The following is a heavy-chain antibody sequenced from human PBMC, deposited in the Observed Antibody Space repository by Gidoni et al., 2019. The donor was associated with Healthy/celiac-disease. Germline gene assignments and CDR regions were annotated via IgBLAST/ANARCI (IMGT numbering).Heavy chain of an antibody. J-gene: IGHJ4*02. CDR1: GGTFSSSA. V-gene: IGHV1-69*04. Sequence: QVQLVQSGAEVKKPGSSVKVSCKASGGTFSSSAISWVRQAPGQGLEWMGRIIPILGIANYAQKFQGRVTITADKSTSTAYMELSSLRSEDTAVYYCARDLFMWKLDGGSCYFVWGQGTLVTVSS. D-gene: IGHD2-15*01. CDR2: IIPILGIA. CDR3: ARDLFMWKLDGGSCYFV.